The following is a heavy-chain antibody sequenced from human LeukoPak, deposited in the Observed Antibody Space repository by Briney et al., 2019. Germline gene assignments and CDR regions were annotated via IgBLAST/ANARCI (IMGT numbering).Heavy chain of an antibody. Sequence: PGGSLRLSCEASGFTFSTYAMSWVRQTPGKGLEWVAAISGDNPGTYHASSVRGRFTISRANSKNTVHLQMTVLRAEDAAIYYCAKASVGHCSGAFCYHFDSWGQGTLVTVSS. CDR2: ISGDNPGT. V-gene: IGHV3-23*01. J-gene: IGHJ4*02. CDR1: GFTFSTYA. CDR3: AKASVGHCSGAFCYHFDS. D-gene: IGHD2-15*01.